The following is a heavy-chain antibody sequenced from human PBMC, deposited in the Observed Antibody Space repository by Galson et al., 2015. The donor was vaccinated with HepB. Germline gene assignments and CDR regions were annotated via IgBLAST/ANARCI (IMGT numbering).Heavy chain of an antibody. D-gene: IGHD3-3*01. J-gene: IGHJ6*02. V-gene: IGHV1-24*01. CDR1: GYTLTELS. CDR2: FDPEDGET. CDR3: ARVEVISGDFWSGDYTYYYGMDV. Sequence: SVKVSCKVSGYTLTELSMHWVRQAPGKGLEWMGGFDPEDGETIYAQKFQGRVTMTEDTSTDTAYMELSSLRSEDTAVYYCARVEVISGDFWSGDYTYYYGMDVWAQGTRSQSP.